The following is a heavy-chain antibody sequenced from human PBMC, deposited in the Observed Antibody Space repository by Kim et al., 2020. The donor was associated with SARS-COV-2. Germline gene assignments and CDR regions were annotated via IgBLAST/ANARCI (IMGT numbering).Heavy chain of an antibody. J-gene: IGHJ4*02. CDR2: INSDGSNT. CDR3: ARGYTAMDL. D-gene: IGHD5-18*01. Sequence: GGSLRLSCVASGFTFRNYWAHWVRQAPGKGLVWVSRINSDGSNTNYADSVKGRFTISRDNARNTLSLQMNSLTVEDTAVYYCARGYTAMDLWGQGTLVTVSS. CDR1: GFTFRNYW. V-gene: IGHV3-74*01.